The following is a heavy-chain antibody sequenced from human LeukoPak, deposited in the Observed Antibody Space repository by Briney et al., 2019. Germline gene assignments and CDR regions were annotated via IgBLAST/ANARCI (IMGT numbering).Heavy chain of an antibody. J-gene: IGHJ3*01. CDR2: INPDSGGT. V-gene: IGHV1-2*02. D-gene: IGHD2/OR15-2a*01. CDR1: GYTFTGYY. Sequence: ASVTVSCKASGYTFTGYYMHWVRQAPGQGLEWMGWINPDSGGTNNAQKFQGRVTMTRDTSISTAYMELSRLRSDDTAVYYCARTFYDTLDSGAFDFWVQATIAIVPS. CDR3: ARTFYDTLDSGAFDF.